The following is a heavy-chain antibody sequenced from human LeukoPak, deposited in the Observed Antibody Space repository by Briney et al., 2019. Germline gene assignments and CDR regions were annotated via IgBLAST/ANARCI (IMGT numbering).Heavy chain of an antibody. V-gene: IGHV4-4*07. CDR1: GGSISGYY. Sequence: SETLSLICTVTGGSISGYYWSWIRQPAGKRLEWIGRIYTTGSTNYNPSLKSRVTMSVDTSNNQISLNMNSLTAADTAVYFCARVGEPPAMRGDTIDMWGQGTMVTVSS. J-gene: IGHJ3*02. CDR3: ARVGEPPAMRGDTIDM. CDR2: IYTTGST. D-gene: IGHD2-2*01.